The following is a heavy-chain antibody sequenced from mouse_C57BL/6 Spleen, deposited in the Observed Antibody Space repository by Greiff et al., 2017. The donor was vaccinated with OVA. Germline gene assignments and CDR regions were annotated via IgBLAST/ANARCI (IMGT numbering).Heavy chain of an antibody. CDR1: GYTFTDYE. J-gene: IGHJ2*01. D-gene: IGHD1-1*01. Sequence: VQLQQSGAELVRPGASVTLSCKASGYTFTDYEMHWVKQTPVHGLEWIGAIDPETGGTAYNQKFKGKAILTADKSSSTAYMELRSLTSEDSAVYYCTRSGTTVVALYYFDYWGQGTTLTVSS. V-gene: IGHV1-15*01. CDR3: TRSGTTVVALYYFDY. CDR2: IDPETGGT.